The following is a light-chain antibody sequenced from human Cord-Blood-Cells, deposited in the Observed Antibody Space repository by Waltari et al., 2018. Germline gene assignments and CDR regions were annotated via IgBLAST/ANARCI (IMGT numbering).Light chain of an antibody. CDR2: GAS. CDR1: QSVSSSY. J-gene: IGKJ4*01. Sequence: EIVLTPSPGTLSLSPGERATLSCRASQSVSSSYLAWYQQKPGQAPRLLIYGASSSATGIPDRVSGSGSGTDFTLTISRLETEDVAVYYCQQYGSSPLTFGGGTKVEIK. CDR3: QQYGSSPLT. V-gene: IGKV3-20*01.